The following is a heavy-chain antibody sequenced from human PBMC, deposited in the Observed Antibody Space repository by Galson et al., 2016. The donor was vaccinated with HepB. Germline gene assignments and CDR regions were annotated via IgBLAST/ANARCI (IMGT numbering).Heavy chain of an antibody. CDR1: GGSFNSSSYY. D-gene: IGHD2-15*01. Sequence: SETLSLTCTVSGGSFNSSSYYWAWIRQPPGKGLEWIGSFYYSGSTYYKSSLKSRVTISADTSKNQFSLRLSSGTAADTAVYYCARHGRGVVDHWGQGTLVAVTS. J-gene: IGHJ4*02. V-gene: IGHV4-39*01. CDR2: FYYSGST. CDR3: ARHGRGVVDH.